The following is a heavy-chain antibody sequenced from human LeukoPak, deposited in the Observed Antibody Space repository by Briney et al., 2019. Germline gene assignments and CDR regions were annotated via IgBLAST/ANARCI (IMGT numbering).Heavy chain of an antibody. CDR3: ARADSNCSGGSCYSYYYYYMDV. D-gene: IGHD2-15*01. Sequence: GGSLRLSCAASGFTFSSYWMSWVRQAPGKGLEWVANIKQDGSEKYYVDSVKGRFTISRDNAKNSLYLQMNSLRAEDTAVYYCARADSNCSGGSCYSYYYYYMDVWGKGTTVTISS. CDR1: GFTFSSYW. V-gene: IGHV3-7*04. CDR2: IKQDGSEK. J-gene: IGHJ6*03.